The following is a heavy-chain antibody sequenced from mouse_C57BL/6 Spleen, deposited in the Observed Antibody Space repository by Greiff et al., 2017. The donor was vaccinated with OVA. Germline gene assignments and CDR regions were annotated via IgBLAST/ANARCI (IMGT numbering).Heavy chain of an antibody. CDR3: TGPLSYFDY. J-gene: IGHJ2*01. V-gene: IGHV6-3*01. Sequence: EVKVEESGGGLVQPGGSMKLSCVASGFTFSNYWMNWVRQSPEKGLEWVAQIRLKSDNYATHYAESVKGRFTISRDDSKSSVYLQMNNLRAEDTGIYYCTGPLSYFDYWGQGTTLTVSS. CDR1: GFTFSNYW. CDR2: IRLKSDNYAT.